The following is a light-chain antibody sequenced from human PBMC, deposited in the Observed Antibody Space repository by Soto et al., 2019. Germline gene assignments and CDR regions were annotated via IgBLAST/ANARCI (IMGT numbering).Light chain of an antibody. Sequence: QSVLTQPPSVSGAPGQRVILSCTGNSSNIGAGFDVHWYQHVPGSAPTLLIYGNTHRPTGVPDRFSGSKGGTSASLTITGLQADDEADYYCQAYDISLRGNVFGPGTKVTVL. CDR3: QAYDISLRGNV. CDR2: GNT. CDR1: SSNIGAGFD. J-gene: IGLJ1*01. V-gene: IGLV1-40*01.